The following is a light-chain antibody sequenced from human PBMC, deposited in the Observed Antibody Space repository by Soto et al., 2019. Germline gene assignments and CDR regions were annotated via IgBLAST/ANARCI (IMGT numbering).Light chain of an antibody. CDR3: QQFGSSIPHT. V-gene: IGKV3-20*01. CDR2: GAS. CDR1: QVIGSRY. Sequence: EIVMTQSPGTLSLSPGERATISCRASQVIGSRYSAWYHQKAGQAPRLLIYGASSRATGIADRFSGSGSGTDFTLTISRLEPADSGVYYCQQFGSSIPHTFGQGPKLEIK. J-gene: IGKJ2*01.